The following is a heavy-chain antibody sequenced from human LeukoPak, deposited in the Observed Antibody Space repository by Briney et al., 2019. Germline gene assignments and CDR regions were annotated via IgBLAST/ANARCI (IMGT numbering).Heavy chain of an antibody. CDR1: GGSFSGYY. D-gene: IGHD3-10*01. CDR3: ARGRFGYYGSGSFYDY. CDR2: INHSGST. J-gene: IGHJ4*02. Sequence: PSETLSLTCAVYGGSFSGYYWSWIRQPPGKGLEWIGEINHSGSTNYNPSLKSRVTISVDTSKNQFSLKLSSVTAADTAVYYCARGRFGYYGSGSFYDYWGQGTLVTVSS. V-gene: IGHV4-34*01.